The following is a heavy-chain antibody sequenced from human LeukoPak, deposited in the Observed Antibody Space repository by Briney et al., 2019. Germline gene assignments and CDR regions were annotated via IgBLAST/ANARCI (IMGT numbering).Heavy chain of an antibody. CDR3: ARGPDIVVVPAARYFDY. Sequence: GESLKISCKGSGYSFTSYWIGWVRQMPGKGLEWMGIIYPGDSDTRYSPSFQGQVTISADKSISTAYLQWSSLKASDTAMYYCARGPDIVVVPAARYFDYWGQGTLVTVPS. CDR2: IYPGDSDT. J-gene: IGHJ4*02. V-gene: IGHV5-51*01. CDR1: GYSFTSYW. D-gene: IGHD2-2*01.